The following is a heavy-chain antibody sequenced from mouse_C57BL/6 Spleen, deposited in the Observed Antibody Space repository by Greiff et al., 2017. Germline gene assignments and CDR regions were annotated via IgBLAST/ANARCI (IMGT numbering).Heavy chain of an antibody. D-gene: IGHD1-1*01. Sequence: EVKLVESGGDLVKPGGSLKLSCAASGFTFSSYGMSWVRQTPDKRLEWVATISRGGSYTYYPDSVKGRFTISRDNAKNTLYLQMSSLKSEDTAMYYCARGGTTVVATKAMDYWGQGTSVTVSS. J-gene: IGHJ4*01. CDR1: GFTFSSYG. CDR2: ISRGGSYT. V-gene: IGHV5-6*02. CDR3: ARGGTTVVATKAMDY.